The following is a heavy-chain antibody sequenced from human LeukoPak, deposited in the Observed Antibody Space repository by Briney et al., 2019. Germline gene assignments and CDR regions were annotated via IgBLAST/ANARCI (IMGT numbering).Heavy chain of an antibody. CDR2: IYSGGST. D-gene: IGHD3-22*01. J-gene: IGHJ6*03. CDR3: AREWYYYDSSGGSDYMDV. V-gene: IGHV3-53*01. Sequence: SGGSLRLSCAASGFTVSSNYMSWVRQAPGKGLEWVSVIYSGGSTYYADSVKGRFTISRDNSKNTLYLQINSLRAEDTAVYYCAREWYYYDSSGGSDYMDVWGKGTTVTISS. CDR1: GFTVSSNY.